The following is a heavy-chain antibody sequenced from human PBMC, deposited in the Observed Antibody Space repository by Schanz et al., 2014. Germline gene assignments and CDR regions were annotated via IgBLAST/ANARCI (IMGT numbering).Heavy chain of an antibody. CDR3: AKVRLGSGPYVSYYYYYGMDV. V-gene: IGHV3-30*02. CDR2: IRYDGSNK. J-gene: IGHJ6*02. CDR1: GFSFSSYG. D-gene: IGHD3-10*01. Sequence: QVQLVESGGGVVQPGKSLRLSCAASGFSFSSYGIHWVRQAPGKGLEWVAFIRYDGSNKYYADSVKGRFTISRDNSKNTLYLHMNSLRGEDTAVYYCAKVRLGSGPYVSYYYYYGMDVWGQGTTVTVSS.